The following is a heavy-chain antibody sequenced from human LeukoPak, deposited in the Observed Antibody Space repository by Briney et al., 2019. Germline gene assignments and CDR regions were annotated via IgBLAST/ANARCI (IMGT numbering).Heavy chain of an antibody. Sequence: SETLSLTCTVSGGSISSGGYYWSWIRQPPGKGLEWIGYIYYSGSTYYNPSLKSRVTISVDTSKNQFSLKLSSVTAADTAVYYCARSRADEDVVVPAATNPDLLDYWGQGTLVTVSS. V-gene: IGHV4-31*03. D-gene: IGHD2-2*01. J-gene: IGHJ4*02. CDR2: IYYSGST. CDR3: ARSRADEDVVVPAATNPDLLDY. CDR1: GGSISSGGYY.